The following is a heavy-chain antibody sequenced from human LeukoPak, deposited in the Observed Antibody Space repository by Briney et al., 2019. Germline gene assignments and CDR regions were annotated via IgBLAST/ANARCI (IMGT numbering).Heavy chain of an antibody. CDR2: IWYDGSNK. CDR3: ARSDYGQDDAFDI. CDR1: GFIFSTYG. J-gene: IGHJ3*02. V-gene: IGHV3-33*01. D-gene: IGHD4/OR15-4a*01. Sequence: PGGSLRLSCAASGFIFSTYGMHWVRQAPGKGLEWVALIWYDGSNKFYADSVKGRFTISRDNSKNTLYLQMNSLRAEDTAVYYCARSDYGQDDAFDIWGQGTMVTVSS.